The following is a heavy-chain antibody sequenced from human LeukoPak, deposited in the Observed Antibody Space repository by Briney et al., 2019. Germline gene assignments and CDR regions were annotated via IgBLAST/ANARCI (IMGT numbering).Heavy chain of an antibody. V-gene: IGHV3-53*01. CDR2: LYSGGAT. Sequence: GGSLRLSCAASGFTVSSNYMSWVRQPAGKGLEWVSVLYSGGATFYADSVKGRFTISRETSKNTLYLQMNDLRADDTAVYYCTKLKGWYGEGFFDSWGQGTLVTVSS. J-gene: IGHJ4*02. CDR3: TKLKGWYGEGFFDS. CDR1: GFTVSSNY. D-gene: IGHD6-19*01.